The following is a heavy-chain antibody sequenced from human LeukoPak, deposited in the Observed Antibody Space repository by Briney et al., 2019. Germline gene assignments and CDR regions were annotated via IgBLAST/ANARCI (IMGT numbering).Heavy chain of an antibody. CDR3: ARVSSGGEYFDY. Sequence: PGRSLRLSCAASGFTFSSYGMHWVRQAPGKGLEWVAVIWYDGSNKYYADSVKGRFTISRDNSKNTLYLQMNSLRAEDTAVYYCARVSSGGEYFDYWGQGTLVTVSS. CDR2: IWYDGSNK. D-gene: IGHD3-16*01. J-gene: IGHJ4*02. V-gene: IGHV3-33*01. CDR1: GFTFSSYG.